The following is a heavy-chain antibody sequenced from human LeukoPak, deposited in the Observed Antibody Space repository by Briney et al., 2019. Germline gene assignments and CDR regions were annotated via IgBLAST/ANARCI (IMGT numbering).Heavy chain of an antibody. Sequence: GGSLRLSCAASAFSFSGYNINWVRQAPGKGLEWVSSISSSGTYIYYRDSVKGRFTSSRDNSKNTLYLQMNSLRAEDTAVYYCARSAGIAAAGTYYYYMDVWGKGTTVTVSS. V-gene: IGHV3-21*01. CDR3: ARSAGIAAAGTYYYYMDV. J-gene: IGHJ6*03. D-gene: IGHD6-13*01. CDR2: ISSSGTYI. CDR1: AFSFSGYN.